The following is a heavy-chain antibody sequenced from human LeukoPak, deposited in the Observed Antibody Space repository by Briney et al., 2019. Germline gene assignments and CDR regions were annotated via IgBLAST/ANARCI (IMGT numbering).Heavy chain of an antibody. D-gene: IGHD3-22*01. V-gene: IGHV3-33*03. CDR2: MWYDGSNK. CDR3: AKGATSYYESRGYYLEY. Sequence: PGGSLRLSCAASGFTFSNYDIHWVRQAPGKGLGWVAVMWYDGSNKYYADSVKGRFTISRDNSENTLYLQMNSLRAEDTAVYYCAKGATSYYESRGYYLEYWGQGTLVTVSS. J-gene: IGHJ4*02. CDR1: GFTFSNYD.